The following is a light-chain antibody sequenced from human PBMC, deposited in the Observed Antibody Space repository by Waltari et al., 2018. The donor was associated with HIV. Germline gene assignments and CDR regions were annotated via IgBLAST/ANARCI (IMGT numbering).Light chain of an antibody. CDR3: QQYGRSPYT. CDR2: GAS. Sequence: EIVLTQSPGTLSVSPGGSATLSCRASQSVASNYLAWYQQKLGHAPRLLVYGASSRATDIPARFSGSGSGTDFTLTISRLEPEDSAVYYCQQYGRSPYTFGQGTKLEIK. J-gene: IGKJ2*01. V-gene: IGKV3-20*01. CDR1: QSVASNY.